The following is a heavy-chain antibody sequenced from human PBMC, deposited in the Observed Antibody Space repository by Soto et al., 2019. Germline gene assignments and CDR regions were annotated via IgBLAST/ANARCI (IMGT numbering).Heavy chain of an antibody. D-gene: IGHD5-18*01. CDR2: IYYSGST. CDR1: GGSISSSSYY. Sequence: SETLSLTCTVSGGSISSSSYYWGWIRRPPGKGLEWIGSIYYSGSTYYNPSLKSRVTISVDTSKNQFSLKLSSVTAADTAVYYCARGHVDTAMVNDAFDIWGQGTMVTVSS. J-gene: IGHJ3*02. CDR3: ARGHVDTAMVNDAFDI. V-gene: IGHV4-39*01.